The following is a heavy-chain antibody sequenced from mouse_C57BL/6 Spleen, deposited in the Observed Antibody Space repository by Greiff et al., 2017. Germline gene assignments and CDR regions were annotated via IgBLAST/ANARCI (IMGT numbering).Heavy chain of an antibody. V-gene: IGHV5-6*01. CDR1: GFTFSSYG. D-gene: IGHD4-1*01. Sequence: EVMLVESGGDLVKPGGSLKLSCAASGFTFSSYGMSWVRQTPDKRLEWVATISSGSGYTYYPDRVKGRVTLSRDNAKKTLYLQMSSLKSEHTAMYYCARHLTNSNWDPLAYWGQGTLVTVSA. CDR2: ISSGSGYT. CDR3: ARHLTNSNWDPLAY. J-gene: IGHJ3*01.